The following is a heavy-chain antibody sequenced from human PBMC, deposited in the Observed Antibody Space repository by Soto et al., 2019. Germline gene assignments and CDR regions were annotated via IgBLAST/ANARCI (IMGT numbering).Heavy chain of an antibody. V-gene: IGHV3-23*01. CDR3: AKSVTFGGVITDFDY. CDR2: ISGSGGST. J-gene: IGHJ4*02. Sequence: EVQLLESGGGLVQPGGSLRLSCAASGFTFSSYAMSWVRQAPGKGLEWVSAISGSGGSTYYADSVKGRFTISRDNSKNTLYLQMNSLRAEDTAVYYFAKSVTFGGVITDFDYWGQGTLVTVSS. D-gene: IGHD3-16*02. CDR1: GFTFSSYA.